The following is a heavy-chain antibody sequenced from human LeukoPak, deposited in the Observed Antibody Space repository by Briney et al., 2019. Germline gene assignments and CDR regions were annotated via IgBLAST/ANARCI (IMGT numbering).Heavy chain of an antibody. CDR1: VFTFSIYA. Sequence: GGSLRLSCAASVFTFSIYAMNWVRQAPGKGLEWVSSISANGGETHYADSVKGRFTISRDTSKTTIYLQINNPTVEDTAVYYCAKRYYDFPLDYWGQGTLVTVSS. D-gene: IGHD3-3*01. V-gene: IGHV3-23*01. CDR2: ISANGGET. CDR3: AKRYYDFPLDY. J-gene: IGHJ4*02.